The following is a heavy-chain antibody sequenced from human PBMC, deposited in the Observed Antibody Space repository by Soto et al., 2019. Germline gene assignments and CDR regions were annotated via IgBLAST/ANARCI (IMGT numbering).Heavy chain of an antibody. J-gene: IGHJ6*02. CDR3: ARERCSSTSCYTSTYYYYGMDV. V-gene: IGHV1-69*13. D-gene: IGHD2-2*02. Sequence: SVKVSFKASGGTFSSYAISWVRQAPGQGLEWMGGIIPIFGTANYAQKFQGGVTITADESTSTAYMELSSLRSEDTAVYYCARERCSSTSCYTSTYYYYGMDVWGQGTTVTSP. CDR2: IIPIFGTA. CDR1: GGTFSSYA.